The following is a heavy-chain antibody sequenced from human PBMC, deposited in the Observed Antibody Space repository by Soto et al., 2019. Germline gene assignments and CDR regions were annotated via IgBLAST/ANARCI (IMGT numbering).Heavy chain of an antibody. V-gene: IGHV4-4*02. CDR3: ARDGELPRNYYYYGMDV. D-gene: IGHD1-26*01. CDR1: GGSISSSNW. CDR2: IYHSGST. J-gene: IGHJ6*02. Sequence: QVQLQESGPGLVKPSGTLSLTCAVSGGSISSSNWWSWVRQPPGKGLEWIGEIYHSGSTNYNPSLKSRVTIAVDKSKNQFSLKLSSVTAADTAVYYCARDGELPRNYYYYGMDVWGQGTTVTVSS.